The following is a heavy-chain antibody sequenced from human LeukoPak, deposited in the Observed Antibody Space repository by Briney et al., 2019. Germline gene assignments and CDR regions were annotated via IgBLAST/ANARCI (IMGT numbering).Heavy chain of an antibody. J-gene: IGHJ4*02. CDR3: AKDQSRIAARPGDY. CDR2: ISGSGGST. V-gene: IGHV3-23*01. Sequence: PGGSLRLSCAASGFTFSSYTMSWVRQAPGKGLEWVSAISGSGGSTYYADSVKGRFTISRDNSKNTLYLQMNSLRAEDTAVYYCAKDQSRIAARPGDYWGQGTLVTVSS. D-gene: IGHD6-6*01. CDR1: GFTFSSYT.